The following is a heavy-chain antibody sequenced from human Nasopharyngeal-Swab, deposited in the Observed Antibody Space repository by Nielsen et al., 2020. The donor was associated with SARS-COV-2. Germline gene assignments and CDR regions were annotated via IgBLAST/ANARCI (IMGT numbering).Heavy chain of an antibody. J-gene: IGHJ2*01. CDR3: AREGRALYDFDDYDVSVPYWYFDL. D-gene: IGHD4-17*01. Sequence: GESLKISCAASGFTFSSYGMHWVRQAPGKGLEGVAVISYDGSNKYYADSVKGRFTISRDNSKNTLYLQMNSLRDEDTAVYYCAREGRALYDFDDYDVSVPYWYFDLWGRGSLVTVSS. CDR1: GFTFSSYG. CDR2: ISYDGSNK. V-gene: IGHV3-30*03.